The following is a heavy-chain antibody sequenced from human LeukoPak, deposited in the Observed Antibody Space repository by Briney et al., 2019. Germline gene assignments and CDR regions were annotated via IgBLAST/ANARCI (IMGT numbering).Heavy chain of an antibody. D-gene: IGHD6-6*01. CDR3: ARDMVAIAARGPDYDYYMDV. V-gene: IGHV1-2*02. Sequence: GASVKVSCKASGYTFTSYYMHWVRQAPGQGLEWMGWISPYSGGTNYAQKFQGRVTMTRDTSISTAYMELSSLRSDDTAVYYCARDMVAIAARGPDYDYYMDVWGKGTTVTVSS. J-gene: IGHJ6*03. CDR2: ISPYSGGT. CDR1: GYTFTSYY.